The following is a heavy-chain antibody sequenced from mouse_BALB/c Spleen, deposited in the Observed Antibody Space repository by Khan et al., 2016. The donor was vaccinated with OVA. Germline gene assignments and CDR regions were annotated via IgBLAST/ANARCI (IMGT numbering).Heavy chain of an antibody. J-gene: IGHJ2*01. CDR3: ARSGLERFDY. CDR2: INPSTGYT. Sequence: QVRLQQSGAELAKPGASVKMSCKASGYTFTSYWMHWVKQRPGQGLEWIGYINPSTGYTEYNQKFKDKATLTADKSSSTAYMQLSSLTSEDSAVYYCARSGLERFDYWGQGTTLTVSS. D-gene: IGHD3-3*01. CDR1: GYTFTSYW. V-gene: IGHV1-7*01.